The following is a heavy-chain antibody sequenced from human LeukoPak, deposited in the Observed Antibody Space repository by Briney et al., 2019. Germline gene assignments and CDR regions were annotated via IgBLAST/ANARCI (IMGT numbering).Heavy chain of an antibody. CDR1: GFTFGDYA. J-gene: IGHJ4*02. D-gene: IGHD5-12*01. Sequence: GGSLRLSCTGSGFTFGDYAMSWVRQAPGKGLEWVGFIRSKAYGGTTEYAASVKGRFTISRDDSKSSAYLQMNSLKTEDTGMYYCTRVGKWLPHYWGQGTLVTVSS. V-gene: IGHV3-49*04. CDR2: IRSKAYGGTT. CDR3: TRVGKWLPHY.